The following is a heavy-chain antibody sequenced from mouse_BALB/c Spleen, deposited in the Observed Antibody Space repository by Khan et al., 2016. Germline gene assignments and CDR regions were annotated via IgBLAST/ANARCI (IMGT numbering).Heavy chain of an antibody. CDR1: GYTFTSDW. J-gene: IGHJ2*01. CDR3: ARGDY. Sequence: QVQLLQPGTELAKPGASVKMSCKASGYTFTSDWMHWVKQRPGQGLEWIGYINPHTGYTDYNQKFKDKATLTADKSSSTVYMQLRSLTSEDSAVYYWARGDYWGQVTTLTVSS. CDR2: INPHTGYT. V-gene: IGHV1-7*01.